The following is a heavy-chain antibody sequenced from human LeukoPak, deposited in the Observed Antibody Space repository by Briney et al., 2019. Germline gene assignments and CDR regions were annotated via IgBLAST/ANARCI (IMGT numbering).Heavy chain of an antibody. Sequence: PSETLSLTCTVSGGSISTSSYYWGWVRQPPGKGLEWIGNIFYSGSTYYSPSLKSRVTISLDTSRNQFSLKLNSVTAADTAVYYCASGHGYDSSGYYHYYFDYWGQGTLVTVSS. CDR2: IFYSGST. CDR1: GGSISTSSYY. D-gene: IGHD3-22*01. CDR3: ASGHGYDSSGYYHYYFDY. V-gene: IGHV4-39*07. J-gene: IGHJ4*02.